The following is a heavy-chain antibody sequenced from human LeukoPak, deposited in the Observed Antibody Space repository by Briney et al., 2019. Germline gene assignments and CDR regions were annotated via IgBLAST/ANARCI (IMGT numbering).Heavy chain of an antibody. Sequence: SETLSLTCTVSGGSISSYYWSWIRQPAVQGLQSIGRIYTSGSTNYNPSLKSRVTMSVDTSKNQFSLKLSTVTAADTAVYYCALGRIAAAGTADYWGQGTLVTVSS. J-gene: IGHJ4*02. CDR1: GGSISSYY. CDR3: ALGRIAAAGTADY. V-gene: IGHV4-4*07. CDR2: IYTSGST. D-gene: IGHD6-13*01.